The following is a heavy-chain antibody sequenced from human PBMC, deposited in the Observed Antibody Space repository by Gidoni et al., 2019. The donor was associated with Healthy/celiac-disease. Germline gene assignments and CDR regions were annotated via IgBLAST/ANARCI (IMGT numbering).Heavy chain of an antibody. V-gene: IGHV4-34*01. J-gene: IGHJ3*02. CDR2: INHSGST. CDR1: GGSFSGYY. D-gene: IGHD3-3*01. CDR3: ASGRVYYDFWSGYGNCDAFDI. Sequence: QVQLQQWGAGLLKPSETLSLTCAVYGGSFSGYYWRWIRQPPGKGLEWIGEINHSGSTNYNPSLKSRVTISVDTSKNQFSLKLSSVTAADTAVYYCASGRVYYDFWSGYGNCDAFDIWGQGTMVTVSS.